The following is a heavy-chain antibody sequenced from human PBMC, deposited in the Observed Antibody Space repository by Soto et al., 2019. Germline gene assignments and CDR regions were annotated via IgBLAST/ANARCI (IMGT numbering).Heavy chain of an antibody. Sequence: PSETLSLTCIVSGGSISSYHWSWIRQPPGKGLEWIGYIYYSGSTNYNPSLKSRVTISVDTSKNQFSLKLSSVTAADTAVYYCARAVLPATAPFDYWGQGTLVTVSS. CDR1: GGSISSYH. J-gene: IGHJ4*02. D-gene: IGHD2-2*01. CDR2: IYYSGST. V-gene: IGHV4-59*01. CDR3: ARAVLPATAPFDY.